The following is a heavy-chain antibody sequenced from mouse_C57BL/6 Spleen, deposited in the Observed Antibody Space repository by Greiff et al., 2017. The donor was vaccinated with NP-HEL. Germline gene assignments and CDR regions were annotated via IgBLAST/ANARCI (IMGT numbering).Heavy chain of an antibody. Sequence: VQLQQPGAELVRPGSSVKLSCKASGYTFTSYWMHWVKQRPIQGLEWIGNIDPSDSETHYNQKFKDKATLTVDKSSRTAYMQLSSLTSEDSAVYYCARGDYDYPMDYWGQGTSVTVSS. CDR3: ARGDYDYPMDY. CDR2: IDPSDSET. V-gene: IGHV1-52*01. J-gene: IGHJ4*01. D-gene: IGHD2-4*01. CDR1: GYTFTSYW.